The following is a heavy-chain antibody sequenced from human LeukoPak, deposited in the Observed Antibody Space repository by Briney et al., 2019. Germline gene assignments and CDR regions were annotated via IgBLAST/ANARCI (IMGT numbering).Heavy chain of an antibody. CDR2: LHISGNK. CDR3: ARDPLRSSFDS. Sequence: SETLSLTCTVSGGSMTPYHWTWIRQPAGKGLEWIGRLHISGNKNYNPSPKGRVTISLDTSKNQFSLEMTSVTAADTAVYFCARDPLRSSFDSWGRGILVTVSS. CDR1: GGSMTPYH. J-gene: IGHJ4*02. V-gene: IGHV4-4*07. D-gene: IGHD6-13*01.